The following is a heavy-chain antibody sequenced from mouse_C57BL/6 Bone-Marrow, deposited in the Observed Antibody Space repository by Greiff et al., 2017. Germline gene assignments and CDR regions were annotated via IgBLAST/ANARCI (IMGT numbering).Heavy chain of an antibody. CDR2: ISYDGSN. Sequence: EVKLMESGPGLVKPSQSLSLTCSVTGYSITSGYYWNWIRQFPGNKLEWMGYISYDGSNNYNPSLKNRISITRDTSKNQFFLKLNSVTTEDTATYYCAREGAQATWDYAMDYWGQGTSVTVSS. D-gene: IGHD3-2*02. V-gene: IGHV3-6*01. CDR1: GYSITSGYY. J-gene: IGHJ4*01. CDR3: AREGAQATWDYAMDY.